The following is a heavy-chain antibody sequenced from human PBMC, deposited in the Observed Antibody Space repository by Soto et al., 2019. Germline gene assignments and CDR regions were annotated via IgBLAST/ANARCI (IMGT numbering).Heavy chain of an antibody. D-gene: IGHD2-8*02. J-gene: IGHJ6*02. V-gene: IGHV3-33*01. CDR3: ARIDCTGNNCNPYYHYGMDV. CDR1: GFTFNTYG. Sequence: QEPLVESGGGVVQPGQSLRLSCAASGFTFNTYGMHWVRQIPGKGLQWVAIIWYEGSIKYYADSVKGRFTVSRDNSKNTLYLQMNSLRDEDTAVYYCARIDCTGNNCNPYYHYGMDVCGQGTTVTVSS. CDR2: IWYEGSIK.